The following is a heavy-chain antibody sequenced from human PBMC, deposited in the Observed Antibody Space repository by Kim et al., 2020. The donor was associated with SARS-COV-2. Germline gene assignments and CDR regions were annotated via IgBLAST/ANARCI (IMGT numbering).Heavy chain of an antibody. J-gene: IGHJ6*02. CDR3: ARVPLQQLVPNTPYYYGMDV. V-gene: IGHV4-59*13. D-gene: IGHD6-13*01. CDR1: GGSISSYY. CDR2: IYYSGST. Sequence: SETLSLTCTVSGGSISSYYWSWIRQPPGKGLEWIGYIYYSGSTNYNPSLKSRVTISVDTSKNQFSLKLSSVTAADTAVYYCARVPLQQLVPNTPYYYGMDVWGQGTTVTVSS.